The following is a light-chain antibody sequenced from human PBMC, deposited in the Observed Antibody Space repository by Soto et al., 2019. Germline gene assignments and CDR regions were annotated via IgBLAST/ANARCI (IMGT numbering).Light chain of an antibody. CDR1: QSLLYNSNNKNY. Sequence: DIVMTQSPDSLAVSLGESATINCKSSQSLLYNSNNKNYLAWYQQEPGQPPKLLIYWASTRESGVPDRFSGSGSGTDFTLNIRNLQAEDVAVYYCHQYYSVPLTFGGGTKVEI. CDR3: HQYYSVPLT. V-gene: IGKV4-1*01. J-gene: IGKJ4*01. CDR2: WAS.